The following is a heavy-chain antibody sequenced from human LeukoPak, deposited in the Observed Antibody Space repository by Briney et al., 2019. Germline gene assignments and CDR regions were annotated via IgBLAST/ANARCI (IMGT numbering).Heavy chain of an antibody. CDR3: AKTPPLYSGSWHFDY. J-gene: IGHJ4*02. Sequence: GGSLRLSCAASGFTFSSYSMNWVRQAPGKGLEWVSYISSSSSTIYYADSVKGRFTISRDNAKNSLYLQMNSLRAEDTAVYYCAKTPPLYSGSWHFDYWGQGTLVTVSS. CDR2: ISSSSSTI. D-gene: IGHD1-26*01. V-gene: IGHV3-48*01. CDR1: GFTFSSYS.